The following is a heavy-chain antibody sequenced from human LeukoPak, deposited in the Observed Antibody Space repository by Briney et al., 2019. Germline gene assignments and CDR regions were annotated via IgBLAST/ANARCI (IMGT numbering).Heavy chain of an antibody. CDR1: GFTFSSYS. Sequence: GGSLRLSCAASGFTFSSYSMNWVRRAPGKGLEWVSSISSSSSYIYYADSVKGRFTISRDNAKNSLYLQMNSLRAEDTAVYYCAIALGGGSYYLFDCWGQGTLVTVSS. V-gene: IGHV3-21*01. D-gene: IGHD1-26*01. J-gene: IGHJ4*02. CDR2: ISSSSSYI. CDR3: AIALGGGSYYLFDC.